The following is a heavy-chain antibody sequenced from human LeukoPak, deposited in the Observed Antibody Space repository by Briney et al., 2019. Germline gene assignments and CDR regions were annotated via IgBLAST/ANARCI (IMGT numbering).Heavy chain of an antibody. CDR2: IYYSGST. CDR3: ARGSDCSGGSCYTVFDY. CDR1: GGSISGYY. D-gene: IGHD2-15*01. V-gene: IGHV4-30-4*08. Sequence: PSETLSLTCTVSGGSISGYYWSWIRQPPGKGLEWIGYIYYSGSTYYNPSLKSRVTISVDTSKNQFSLKLSSVTAADTAVYYCARGSDCSGGSCYTVFDYWGQGTLVTVSS. J-gene: IGHJ4*02.